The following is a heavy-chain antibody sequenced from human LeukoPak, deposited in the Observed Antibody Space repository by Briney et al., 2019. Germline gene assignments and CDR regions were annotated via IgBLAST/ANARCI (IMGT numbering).Heavy chain of an antibody. CDR3: ARLGLYSSSWYYFDY. CDR2: IYSGGST. D-gene: IGHD6-13*01. J-gene: IGHJ4*02. CDR1: GFTVSSNY. Sequence: GGSLRLSCAASGFTVSSNYMSWVRQAPGKGLEWVSVIYSGGSTYYADSVKGRFTISRDNSKNTLYLQMNSLRAENTAVYYCARLGLYSSSWYYFDYWGQGTLVTVSS. V-gene: IGHV3-66*01.